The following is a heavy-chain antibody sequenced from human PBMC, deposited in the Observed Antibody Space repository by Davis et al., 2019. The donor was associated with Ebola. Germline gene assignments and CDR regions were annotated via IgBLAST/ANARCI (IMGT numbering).Heavy chain of an antibody. CDR1: GFTFSDYY. CDR3: AKDGSNRRYYYYGMDV. Sequence: GGSLRLSCAASGFTFSDYYMSWIRQAPGKGLEWVSYISSSGSTIYYADSVKGRFTISRDNAKNSLYLQMNSLRAEDTAVYYCAKDGSNRRYYYYGMDVWGQGTTVTVSS. J-gene: IGHJ6*02. CDR2: ISSSGSTI. D-gene: IGHD1-14*01. V-gene: IGHV3-11*01.